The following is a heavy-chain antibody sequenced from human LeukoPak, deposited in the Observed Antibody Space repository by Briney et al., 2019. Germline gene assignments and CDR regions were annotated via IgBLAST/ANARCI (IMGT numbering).Heavy chain of an antibody. J-gene: IGHJ4*02. V-gene: IGHV3-66*01. D-gene: IGHD1-26*01. CDR3: AKDYVRAYSRSYFDY. Sequence: GGSLRLSCAASGFSVSSNYMTWVRQAAGKGLEWVSIIYSDGSAYYADSVKGRFTISRDNSKNTLYFQMNSLRAEDTAVYYCAKDYVRAYSRSYFDYWGQGTLVTVSS. CDR2: IYSDGSA. CDR1: GFSVSSNY.